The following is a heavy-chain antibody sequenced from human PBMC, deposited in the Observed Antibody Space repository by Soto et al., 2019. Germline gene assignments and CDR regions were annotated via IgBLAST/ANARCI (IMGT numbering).Heavy chain of an antibody. CDR2: INPASGST. V-gene: IGHV1-46*01. CDR1: GYTFTHYY. D-gene: IGHD6-13*01. J-gene: IGHJ5*02. Sequence: QVQLVQSGAEVKKPGASVKLSCRTSGYTFTHYYIHWVRQAPGQGLEWLAIINPASGSTNYAQDFQGRVTLTMDTSTTTVYMELSGLRAEDTAIFYCARDLAAGYHWGLGTLVTVSS. CDR3: ARDLAAGYH.